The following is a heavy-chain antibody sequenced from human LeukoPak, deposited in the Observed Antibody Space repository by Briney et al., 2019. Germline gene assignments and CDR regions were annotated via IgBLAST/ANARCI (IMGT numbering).Heavy chain of an antibody. CDR2: IYPGDSDT. D-gene: IGHD5-18*01. CDR3: ARHLFRAMVTD. V-gene: IGHV5-51*01. J-gene: IGHJ4*02. CDR1: GYSFTNYW. Sequence: GESLKISCKGSGYSFTNYWIGWARQMPGKGLEWMGIIYPGDSDTRYSPSFQGQVTISADKSISTAYLQWSSLKASDTAMYYCARHLFRAMVTDWGQGTLVTVSS.